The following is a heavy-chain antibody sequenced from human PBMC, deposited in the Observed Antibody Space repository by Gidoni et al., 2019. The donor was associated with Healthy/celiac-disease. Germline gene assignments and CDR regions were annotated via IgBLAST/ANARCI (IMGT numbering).Heavy chain of an antibody. V-gene: IGHV3-30-3*01. Sequence: QVQLVESGGGVVQPGRSLRLSCAASGFTFSSFATHWFRQAPGKGLEWVAVISEDGSNKYYADSVKGRFTISRDNSKNTLYLQMNSLRAEDTAVYYCARAAYYYDSSGYQGYFDYWGQGTLVTVSS. J-gene: IGHJ4*02. CDR2: ISEDGSNK. CDR1: GFTFSSFA. CDR3: ARAAYYYDSSGYQGYFDY. D-gene: IGHD3-22*01.